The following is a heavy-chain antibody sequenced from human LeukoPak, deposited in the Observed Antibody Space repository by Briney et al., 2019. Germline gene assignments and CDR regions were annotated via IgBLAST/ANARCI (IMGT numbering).Heavy chain of an antibody. J-gene: IGHJ4*02. V-gene: IGHV1-2*02. D-gene: IGHD5-12*01. Sequence: ASVKVSCKASGYTFTGYYMHWVRQAPGQGLEWMGWINPNSGGTNYAQKFQGRVTMTRDTSISTAYMELSRLRSDDTAVYYCARDLSHSGYDTFDYWGQGTLVTVSS. CDR1: GYTFTGYY. CDR2: INPNSGGT. CDR3: ARDLSHSGYDTFDY.